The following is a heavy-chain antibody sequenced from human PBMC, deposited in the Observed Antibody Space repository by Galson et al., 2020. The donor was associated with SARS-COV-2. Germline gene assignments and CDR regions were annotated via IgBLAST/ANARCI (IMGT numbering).Heavy chain of an antibody. CDR1: GYTFTSYF. Sequence: SVNVSCEPSGYTFTSYFILGLRPPPAQGLDGMGWVSAYNCNTNFPQKPQGRVTITTDTYTSTAYLELRSLRSDDTAVYYCTRDMGSLYGFWSVLGGYGMDVWGRGTTVTVS. J-gene: IGHJ6*01. CDR3: TRDMGSLYGFWSVLGGYGMDV. D-gene: IGHD3-3*01. V-gene: IGHV1-18*04. CDR2: VSAYNCNT.